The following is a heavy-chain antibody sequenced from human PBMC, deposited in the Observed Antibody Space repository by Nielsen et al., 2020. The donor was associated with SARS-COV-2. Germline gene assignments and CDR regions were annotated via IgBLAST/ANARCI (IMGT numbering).Heavy chain of an antibody. Sequence: SETLSLTCAVYGGSFSGYYWSWIRQPPGKGLEWIGEINHSGSTNYNPSLKSRVTISVDTSKNQFSLKLSSVTAADTAVYYCARVVGATAKVDYWGQGTLVTVSS. CDR2: INHSGST. CDR1: GGSFSGYY. V-gene: IGHV4-34*01. CDR3: ARVVGATAKVDY. D-gene: IGHD1-26*01. J-gene: IGHJ4*02.